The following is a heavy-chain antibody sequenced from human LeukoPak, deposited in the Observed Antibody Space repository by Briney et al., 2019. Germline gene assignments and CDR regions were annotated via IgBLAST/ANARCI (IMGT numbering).Heavy chain of an antibody. CDR1: GGSISNYY. Sequence: EASETLSLTCTVSGGSISNYYWTWIRQPPGKGLESIGFIYYSGRTIYNPSLKSRVTISVDTSKNQFSLKLSSVTAADTAVYYCARQTAKRFDYWGQGTLVTVSS. CDR2: IYYSGRT. CDR3: ARQTAKRFDY. V-gene: IGHV4-59*08. D-gene: IGHD5-24*01. J-gene: IGHJ4*02.